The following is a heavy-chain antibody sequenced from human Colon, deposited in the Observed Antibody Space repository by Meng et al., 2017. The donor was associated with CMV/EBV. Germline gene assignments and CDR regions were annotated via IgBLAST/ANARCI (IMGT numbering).Heavy chain of an antibody. CDR1: GFSVSDNY. V-gene: IGHV3-66*02. CDR3: AKDIATTATFSGYDY. Sequence: GESLKISCAASGFSVSDNYMTWVRQAPGKGLQWVSVIYRDGTTRYADSVKGRFTISRDNSNNNLYLQMNSLRAADTAVYYCAKDIATTATFSGYDYWGQGTLVTVSS. D-gene: IGHD5-24*01. J-gene: IGHJ4*02. CDR2: IYRDGTT.